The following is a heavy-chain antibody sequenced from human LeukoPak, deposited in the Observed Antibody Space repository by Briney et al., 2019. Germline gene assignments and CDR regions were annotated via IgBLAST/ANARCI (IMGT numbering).Heavy chain of an antibody. Sequence: SETLSLTCTVSGGSISSGGYYWSWLRQPPGKGLEWIGEINHSGSTNYNPSLKSRVTISVDTSKNQFSLKLSSVTAADTAVYYCARDGGDLEIDYWGQGTLVTVSS. J-gene: IGHJ4*02. CDR2: INHSGST. V-gene: IGHV4-61*08. D-gene: IGHD2-21*02. CDR1: GGSISSGGYY. CDR3: ARDGGDLEIDY.